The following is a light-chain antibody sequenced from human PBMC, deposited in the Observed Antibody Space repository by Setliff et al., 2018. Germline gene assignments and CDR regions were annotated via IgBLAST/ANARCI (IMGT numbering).Light chain of an antibody. CDR1: NNDVGAYDY. CDR3: SSYAESNSWV. Sequence: QSALTQPPPASGSPGQSVTISCSGTNNDVGAYDYVSWYQQHPGKAPKLILSEVTKRPSGVPDRFSGSKSGNTASLTVSGLQAEDEADYYCSSYAESNSWVFGGGTKVTVL. V-gene: IGLV2-8*01. CDR2: EVT. J-gene: IGLJ3*02.